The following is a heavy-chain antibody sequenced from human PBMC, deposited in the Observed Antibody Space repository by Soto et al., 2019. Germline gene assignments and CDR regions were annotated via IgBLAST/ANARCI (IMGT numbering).Heavy chain of an antibody. CDR1: GFTVSSYS. CDR2: ISSSSSTI. CDR3: ARDKGTGHYYYYYYGMDV. V-gene: IGHV3-48*02. Sequence: GGSLRPSCAASGFTVSSYSMNWVRQAPGKGLEWVSYISSSSSTIYYADSVKGRFTISRDNAKNSLYLQMNSLRDEDTAVYYCARDKGTGHYYYYYYGMDVWGQGTTVTVSS. D-gene: IGHD7-27*01. J-gene: IGHJ6*02.